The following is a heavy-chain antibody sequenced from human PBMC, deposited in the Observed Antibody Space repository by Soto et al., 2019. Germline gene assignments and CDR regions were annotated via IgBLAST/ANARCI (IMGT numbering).Heavy chain of an antibody. Sequence: EVQLVESGGGLVQPGRSLRLSCAASGFTFDDYAMHWVRQAPGKGLEWVSGISWNSGSIGYADSVKGRFTISRDNAKNSLYLQMNSLRAEDTALYYCAKDMAAAAGYYYYHYMDVWGKGTTVTVSS. D-gene: IGHD6-13*01. V-gene: IGHV3-9*01. CDR3: AKDMAAAAGYYYYHYMDV. CDR1: GFTFDDYA. CDR2: ISWNSGSI. J-gene: IGHJ6*03.